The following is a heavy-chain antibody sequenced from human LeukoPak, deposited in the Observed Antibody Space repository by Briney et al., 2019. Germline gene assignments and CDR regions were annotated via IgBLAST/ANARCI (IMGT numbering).Heavy chain of an antibody. CDR1: GYTFTSYD. Sequence: ASVKVSCKASGYTFTSYDINWVRQAPGQGLEWMGWISAYNGNTNYAQKLQGRVTMTTDTSTSTAYMELRSLRSDDTAVYYCARDNYDILTGYYPAQGLDYWGQGTLVTVSS. V-gene: IGHV1-18*01. CDR2: ISAYNGNT. CDR3: ARDNYDILTGYYPAQGLDY. D-gene: IGHD3-9*01. J-gene: IGHJ4*02.